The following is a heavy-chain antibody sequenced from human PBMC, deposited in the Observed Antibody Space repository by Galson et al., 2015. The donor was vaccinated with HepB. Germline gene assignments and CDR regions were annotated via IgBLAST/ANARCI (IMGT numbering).Heavy chain of an antibody. J-gene: IGHJ1*01. CDR3: AKDYYRSGTYYKEFFQR. V-gene: IGHV3-23*01. D-gene: IGHD3-10*01. Sequence: TSTSYAMSWVRQAPGKGLEWVSGISGSGGRTYYADSAKGRFTISRDNSKNTLYLQMNSLRAEDTAVYYCAKDYYRSGTYYKEFFQRWGQGPLVTVSS. CDR2: ISGSGGRT. CDR1: TSTSYA.